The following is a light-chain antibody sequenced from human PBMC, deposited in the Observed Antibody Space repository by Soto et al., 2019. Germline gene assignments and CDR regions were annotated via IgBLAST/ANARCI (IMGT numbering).Light chain of an antibody. CDR2: ASS. Sequence: DIQMTQSPSSLSASVGDRVTITCRASQSITNYLNWYQLKPGKAPKLLIYASSNLQSGVPSRFSGSESGTDFTLTISSLQPEDFATYYCQQGYSIPFTFGPGTKVDIK. CDR3: QQGYSIPFT. CDR1: QSITNY. J-gene: IGKJ3*01. V-gene: IGKV1-39*01.